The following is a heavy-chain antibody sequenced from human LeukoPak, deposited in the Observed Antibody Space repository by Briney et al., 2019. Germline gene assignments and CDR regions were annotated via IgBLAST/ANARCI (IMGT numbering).Heavy chain of an antibody. CDR2: INHSGST. V-gene: IGHV4-34*01. Sequence: PSETLSLTCAVYGGSFSGYYWSWIRQPPGKGLEWIGEINHSGSTNYNPSLKSRVTISVDTSKNQFSLKLSSVTAADTAVYYCARGTGTTSLFVDYWGQGTLVTVSS. J-gene: IGHJ4*02. CDR1: GGSFSGYY. CDR3: ARGTGTTSLFVDY. D-gene: IGHD1-7*01.